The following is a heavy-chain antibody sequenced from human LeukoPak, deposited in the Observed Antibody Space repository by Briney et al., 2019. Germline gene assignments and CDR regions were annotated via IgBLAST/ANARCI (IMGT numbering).Heavy chain of an antibody. CDR1: GGSFSGYY. D-gene: IGHD2-2*01. CDR2: INHSGST. Sequence: SETLSLTCAVYGGSFSGYYWSWIRQPPGKGLEWIGEINHSGSTNYNPSLKSRVTISVDTSKNQFSLKLSSVTAADTAVYYCARGLYCSSTSCYENAFDIWGQGTMVTDSS. CDR3: ARGLYCSSTSCYENAFDI. J-gene: IGHJ3*02. V-gene: IGHV4-34*01.